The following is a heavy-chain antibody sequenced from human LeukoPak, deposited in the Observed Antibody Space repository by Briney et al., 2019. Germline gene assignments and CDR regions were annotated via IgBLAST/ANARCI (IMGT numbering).Heavy chain of an antibody. V-gene: IGHV3-23*01. Sequence: GGSLRLSCAASGFTFNNYAMNWVRQAPGKGLDWVSAISGSGGNTYYADSVKGRFTISRDNSKNTLYLQINSLRAEDTAVYYCAKGGNTMVRGLITYWGQGTLVTVSS. CDR3: AKGGNTMVRGLITY. CDR1: GFTFNNYA. D-gene: IGHD3-10*01. CDR2: ISGSGGNT. J-gene: IGHJ4*02.